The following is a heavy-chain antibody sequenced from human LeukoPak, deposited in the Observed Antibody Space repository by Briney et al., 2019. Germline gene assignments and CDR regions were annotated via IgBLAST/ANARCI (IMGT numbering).Heavy chain of an antibody. CDR1: GYTFTGYY. D-gene: IGHD6-19*01. Sequence: ASVKVSCKASGYTFTGYYMHWVRQAPGQGLEWMGWINPNSGGTNYAQKFQGRVTMTRDTSVSTAYMELSRLRSEDTAVYYCARVSGLNGYSSGLVAFDPWGQGTLVTVSS. J-gene: IGHJ5*02. V-gene: IGHV1-2*02. CDR2: INPNSGGT. CDR3: ARVSGLNGYSSGLVAFDP.